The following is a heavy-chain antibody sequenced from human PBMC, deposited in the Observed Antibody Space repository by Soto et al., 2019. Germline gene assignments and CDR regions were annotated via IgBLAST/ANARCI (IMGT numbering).Heavy chain of an antibody. D-gene: IGHD6-19*01. CDR1: GGSISSGGYS. Sequence: QLQLQESGSGLVKPSQTLSLTCAVSGGSISSGGYSWSWIRQPPGKGLEWIGYIYHSGSTYYNPSLKSRVTISVDRSKNQFSLKLSSVTAADTAVXXXXXXXXXXAVAADYWGQGTLVTVSS. CDR2: IYHSGST. J-gene: IGHJ4*02. V-gene: IGHV4-30-2*01. CDR3: XXXXXXXAVAADY.